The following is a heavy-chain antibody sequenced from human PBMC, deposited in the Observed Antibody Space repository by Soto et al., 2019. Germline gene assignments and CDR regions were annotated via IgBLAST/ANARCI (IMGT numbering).Heavy chain of an antibody. CDR3: THIFSGGYNSDWYGLYYDS. D-gene: IGHD6-13*01. CDR2: IYWDDDK. Sequence: QITLKESGRTLVKPTQTLTLTCTFSGFSLSSSGVGVGWIRQPPGKALEWLALIYWDDDKRYSPSLMSRLTISNDISKHKVVFTMTNISPVDTATYFFTHIFSGGYNSDWYGLYYDSWGQGTLVTVSS. V-gene: IGHV2-5*02. J-gene: IGHJ4*02. CDR1: GFSLSSSGVG.